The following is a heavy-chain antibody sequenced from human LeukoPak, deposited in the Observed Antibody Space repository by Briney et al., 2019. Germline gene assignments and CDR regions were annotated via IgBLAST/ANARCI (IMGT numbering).Heavy chain of an antibody. Sequence: PGGSLRLSCAASGFTFSSYSMNWVRQAPGKGLEWVSYIGSSGSTMYYADSVKGRFTISRDNAKNSLYLQMNSLRDEDTAVYYCTSTVGPGGTSLDYWGPGTLVTVSS. CDR2: IGSSGSTM. CDR1: GFTFSSYS. J-gene: IGHJ4*02. CDR3: TSTVGPGGTSLDY. D-gene: IGHD2-2*01. V-gene: IGHV3-48*02.